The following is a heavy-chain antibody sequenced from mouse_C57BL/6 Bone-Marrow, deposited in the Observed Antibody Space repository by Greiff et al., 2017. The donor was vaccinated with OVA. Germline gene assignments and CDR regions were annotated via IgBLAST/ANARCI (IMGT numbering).Heavy chain of an antibody. J-gene: IGHJ1*03. D-gene: IGHD1-1*01. CDR3: TRGAYGSSYVGYFDV. Sequence: VQLQQSGAELVRPGASVTLSCKASGYTFTDYEMHWVKQTPVHGLEWIGAIDPETGGTAYNQKFKGKAILTADKSSSTAYMELRSLTSEDSAVYYCTRGAYGSSYVGYFDVWGTGTTVTVSS. CDR2: IDPETGGT. V-gene: IGHV1-15*01. CDR1: GYTFTDYE.